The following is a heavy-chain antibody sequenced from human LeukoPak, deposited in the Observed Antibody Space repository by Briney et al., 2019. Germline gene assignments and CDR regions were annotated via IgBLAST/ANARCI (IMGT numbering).Heavy chain of an antibody. V-gene: IGHV3-30*03. J-gene: IGHJ3*02. D-gene: IGHD5-12*01. CDR1: GFTFSSYG. Sequence: GGSLRLSCAASGFTFSSYGMQWVRQAPGKVPEWVAVISYDGSNKYYADSVKGRFTISRDNSKNTLYLQMNSLRAEDTAVYYCATLSGYDESFALDIWGQGTMVTVSS. CDR2: ISYDGSNK. CDR3: ATLSGYDESFALDI.